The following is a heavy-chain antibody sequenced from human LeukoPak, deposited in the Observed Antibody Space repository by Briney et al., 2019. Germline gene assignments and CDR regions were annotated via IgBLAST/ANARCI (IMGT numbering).Heavy chain of an antibody. CDR2: ISGSGVNT. Sequence: GGSLRLSCAASGFTFSNYTMNWVRQAPGKGLEWVSIISGSGVNTYYADSLKGRLTFSRDNSKNTLFLQMNTLRAEDTAIYFCARGGAVSGMSQIGFWGQGTLVTVSS. D-gene: IGHD6-19*01. CDR3: ARGGAVSGMSQIGF. V-gene: IGHV3-23*01. CDR1: GFTFSNYT. J-gene: IGHJ4*02.